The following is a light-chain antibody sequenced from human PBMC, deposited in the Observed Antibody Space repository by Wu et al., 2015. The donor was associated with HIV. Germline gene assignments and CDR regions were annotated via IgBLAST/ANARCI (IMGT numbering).Light chain of an antibody. V-gene: IGKV1-8*01. CDR1: QAIYNY. CDR2: AAS. CDR3: QQYYRSPQIT. J-gene: IGKJ5*01. Sequence: IQMTQSPSTLSVSVGDRVTISCRASQAIYNYLAWYQQKPGKAPKLLMSAASISQSGVPSRFNGSGSGTHFTLTITCLQSEDFATYYCQQYYRSPQITFGQGTRLEIK.